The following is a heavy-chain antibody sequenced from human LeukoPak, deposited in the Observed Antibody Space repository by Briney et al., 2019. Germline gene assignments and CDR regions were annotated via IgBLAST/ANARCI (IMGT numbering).Heavy chain of an antibody. CDR1: GFTFNRYT. CDR2: ISGSGDYT. J-gene: IGHJ4*02. D-gene: IGHD3-10*01. V-gene: IGHV3-23*01. Sequence: GGSLRLSCAASGFTFNRYTMSWVRQAPGEGLEWVSAISGSGDYTYYAVSVKGRFTISRDNSKNTLYLQLSSLGAEDTAVYSCASALGSGSSFDYWGQGTLVTVSS. CDR3: ASALGSGSSFDY.